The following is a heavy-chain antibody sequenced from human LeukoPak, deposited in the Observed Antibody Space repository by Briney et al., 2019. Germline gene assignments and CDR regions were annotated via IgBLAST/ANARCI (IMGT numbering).Heavy chain of an antibody. V-gene: IGHV3-30*18. CDR2: ISYDGSTK. Sequence: GGSLRLSCAASGFTFGSYGMHWVRQAPGKGLEWVAVISYDGSTKYYTNSVKGRFTISRDNSKNTLYLQMNSLRAEDTAVYYCAKEGVRGYSYGYGTRNKWFDFWGQGTLVTVSS. CDR1: GFTFGSYG. D-gene: IGHD5-18*01. J-gene: IGHJ5*01. CDR3: AKEGVRGYSYGYGTRNKWFDF.